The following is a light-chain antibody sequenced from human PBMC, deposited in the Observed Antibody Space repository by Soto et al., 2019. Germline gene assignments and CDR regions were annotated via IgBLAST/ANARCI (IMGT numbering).Light chain of an antibody. CDR1: QSVSNN. V-gene: IGKV3-15*01. Sequence: EIVMTHSPVTLSVSPGERVTLSCRASQSVSNNLAWYQQKSGQAPRLLIYGASTRVTGIPARFGGSGSGTEFTLNISSLQSEDFAIYSCQQYNNWPPVTFGQGTRLEIK. CDR3: QQYNNWPPVT. J-gene: IGKJ5*01. CDR2: GAS.